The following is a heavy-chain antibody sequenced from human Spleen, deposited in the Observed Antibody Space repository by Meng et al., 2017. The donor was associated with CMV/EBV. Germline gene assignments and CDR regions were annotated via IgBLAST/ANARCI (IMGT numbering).Heavy chain of an antibody. J-gene: IGHJ5*02. Sequence: SISSGNYYWSWIRQHPGKGLEWIGYIYYSGNTYYNPSLKSRVSISVDTSKNQFSLKLSSVTAADTAVYYCATSPSGDFGEASDWFDPWGQGTLVTVSS. D-gene: IGHD3-10*01. CDR2: IYYSGNT. CDR1: SISSGNYY. CDR3: ATSPSGDFGEASDWFDP. V-gene: IGHV4-31*02.